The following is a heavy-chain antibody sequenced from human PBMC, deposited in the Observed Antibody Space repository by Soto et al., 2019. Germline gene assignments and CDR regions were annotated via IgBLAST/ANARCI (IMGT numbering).Heavy chain of an antibody. J-gene: IGHJ6*03. V-gene: IGHV3-21*01. Sequence: GGSLRLSCAASGFTFSIYSMNWVRQAPGKGLEWVSSISDSSSYIYFADSVKGRFTISRDNAKNSLYLQMNNLRAEDTAIYYCAREMSVRYSGYGYYYYYMDVWGKGTTVTVSS. CDR1: GFTFSIYS. CDR3: AREMSVRYSGYGYYYYYMDV. CDR2: ISDSSSYI. D-gene: IGHD5-12*01.